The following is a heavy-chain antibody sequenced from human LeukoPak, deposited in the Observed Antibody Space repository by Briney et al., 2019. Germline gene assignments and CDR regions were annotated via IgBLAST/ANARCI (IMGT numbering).Heavy chain of an antibody. CDR2: MNPNSGNT. CDR3: ARGSYYYGSGANSPYYFDY. J-gene: IGHJ4*02. V-gene: IGHV1-8*01. D-gene: IGHD3-10*01. Sequence: ASVKVSCKASEYTFTSHDINWVRQATGQGLEWMGWMNPNSGNTGYAQKFQGRVTMTRNTSISTAYMELSSLRSEDTAVYYCARGSYYYGSGANSPYYFDYWGQGTLVTVSS. CDR1: EYTFTSHD.